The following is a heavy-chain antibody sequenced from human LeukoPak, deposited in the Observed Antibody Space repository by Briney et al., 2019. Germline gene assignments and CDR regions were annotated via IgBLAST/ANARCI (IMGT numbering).Heavy chain of an antibody. V-gene: IGHV3-20*04. CDR2: INWNGGST. D-gene: IGHD6-13*01. CDR3: ARDRAAAGRRYFDY. CDR1: GFTFDDYG. J-gene: IGHJ4*02. Sequence: GGSLRLSCAASGFTFDDYGMSWVRHAPGKGLEWVSGINWNGGSTVYADSMKGRFTISRDNAKNSLYLQMNSLRAEDTALYYYARDRAAAGRRYFDYWGQGTLVTVSS.